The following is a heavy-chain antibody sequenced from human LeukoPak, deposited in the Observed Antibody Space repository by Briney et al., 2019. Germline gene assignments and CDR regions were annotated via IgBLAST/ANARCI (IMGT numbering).Heavy chain of an antibody. D-gene: IGHD3-10*01. J-gene: IGHJ4*02. CDR3: ARFYGSGSPDY. CDR1: GGSISSGGYY. CDR2: IYYSGST. V-gene: IGHV4-31*03. Sequence: TSQTLSLTGTVSGGSISSGGYYWSWIRQHPGKGLEWIGYIYYSGSTYYNPSLKSRVTISVDTSKNQFSLKLSSVTAADTAVYYCARFYGSGSPDYWGQGTLVTVSS.